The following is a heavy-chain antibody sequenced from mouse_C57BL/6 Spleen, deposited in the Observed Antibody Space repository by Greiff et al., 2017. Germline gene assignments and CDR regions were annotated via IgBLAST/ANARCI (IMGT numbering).Heavy chain of an antibody. V-gene: IGHV3-1*01. CDR1: GYSFTSGYV. J-gene: IGHJ4*01. CDR2: ISYSGST. CDR3: ARGVDY. Sequence: EVQLQESGPGMVKPSQSLSLTCTVTGYSFTSGYVWHWIRHFPGNQLEWMGYISYSGSTNYNPSLKSRIAITHDTSKNHFFLKLKSVTTEDTATYYCARGVDYWGQGTSVTVSS.